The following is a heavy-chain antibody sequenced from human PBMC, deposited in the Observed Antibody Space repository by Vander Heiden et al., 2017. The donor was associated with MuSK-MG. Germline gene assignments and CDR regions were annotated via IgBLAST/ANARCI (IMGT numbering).Heavy chain of an antibody. CDR2: FYHSGRT. D-gene: IGHD3-16*01. CDR3: ARQGGDGYFHGDY. Sequence: QVHLQESGPGLVKPSETLSLTCAVPGYSINSGYYWGWIRQPPGKGLEWIGSFYHSGRTYYNPSLETRVTISVDTSKNQFSLKVSSVTAADTAVYYCARQGGDGYFHGDYWGQGTLVTVSS. V-gene: IGHV4-38-2*01. CDR1: GYSINSGYY. J-gene: IGHJ4*02.